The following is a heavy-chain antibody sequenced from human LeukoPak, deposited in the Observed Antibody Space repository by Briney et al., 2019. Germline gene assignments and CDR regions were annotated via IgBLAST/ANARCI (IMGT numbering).Heavy chain of an antibody. CDR1: GGSFSGYY. Sequence: SETLSLTCAVYGGSFSGYYWSWIRQPPGKGLEWIGEINHSGSTNYNPSLKGRVTISVDTSKNQFSLKLSSVTAADTAVYYCARVQYYDFWSGYYMGYFQHWGQGTLVTVSS. D-gene: IGHD3-3*01. CDR3: ARVQYYDFWSGYYMGYFQH. CDR2: INHSGST. J-gene: IGHJ1*01. V-gene: IGHV4-34*01.